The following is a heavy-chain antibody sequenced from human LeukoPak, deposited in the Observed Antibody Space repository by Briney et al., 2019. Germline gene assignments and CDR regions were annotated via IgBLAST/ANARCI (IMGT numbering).Heavy chain of an antibody. CDR2: IYYSGRT. J-gene: IGHJ4*02. Sequence: SEALSLTCTVSGGSISSYYWSWIRQPPGKGLEWIGYIYYSGRTNYNPSLKSRVTISVGTSKNQFSLMLSSVTAADTAVYYCARTTGYSSSWYGLFDYWGQGTLVTVSS. D-gene: IGHD6-13*01. V-gene: IGHV4-59*01. CDR1: GGSISSYY. CDR3: ARTTGYSSSWYGLFDY.